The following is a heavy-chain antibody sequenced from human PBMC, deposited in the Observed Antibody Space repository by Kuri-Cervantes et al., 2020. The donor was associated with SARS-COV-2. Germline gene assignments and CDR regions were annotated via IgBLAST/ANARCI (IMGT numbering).Heavy chain of an antibody. CDR1: GGSISSYY. CDR3: ARDLPSDYTYYYYYMDV. V-gene: IGHV4-4*07. Sequence: SETLSLTCTVFGGSISSYYWSWIRQPAGKGLEWIGRIYTSGSTNYNPSLKSRVTMSVDTSKNQFSLKLSSVTAADTAVYYCARDLPSDYTYYYYYMDVWGKGTTVTVSS. J-gene: IGHJ6*03. CDR2: IYTSGST. D-gene: IGHD4/OR15-4a*01.